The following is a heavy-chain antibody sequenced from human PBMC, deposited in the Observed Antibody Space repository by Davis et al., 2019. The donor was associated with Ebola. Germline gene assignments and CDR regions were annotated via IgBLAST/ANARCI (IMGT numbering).Heavy chain of an antibody. Sequence: GESLKISCAASGFTFSSYAMSWVRQAPGKGLEWVSAISGSGGSTYYADSVKGRFTISRDNSKNTLYLQMNSLRAEDTAVYYCAKSRAIVVVITPFDYWGQGTLVTVSS. D-gene: IGHD3-22*01. V-gene: IGHV3-23*01. J-gene: IGHJ4*02. CDR2: ISGSGGST. CDR1: GFTFSSYA. CDR3: AKSRAIVVVITPFDY.